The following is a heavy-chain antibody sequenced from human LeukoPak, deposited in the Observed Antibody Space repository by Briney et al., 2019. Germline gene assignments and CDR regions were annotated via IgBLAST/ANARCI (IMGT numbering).Heavy chain of an antibody. J-gene: IGHJ4*02. CDR3: ARVRYGSGSYYFDN. V-gene: IGHV4-59*01. CDR1: GGSISSYY. Sequence: SGTLSLTCTVSGGSISSYYWSWIRQTPGKGLDCIGYVYYSGSTNYSPSLKSRVTVSVDTSKNQFSLKLTSVTAADTAVYYCARVRYGSGSYYFDNWGQGTLVTVSS. CDR2: VYYSGST. D-gene: IGHD3-10*01.